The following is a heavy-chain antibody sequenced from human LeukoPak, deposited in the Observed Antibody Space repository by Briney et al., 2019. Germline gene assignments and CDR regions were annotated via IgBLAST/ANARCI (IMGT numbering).Heavy chain of an antibody. CDR2: IYYSGST. D-gene: IGHD2-2*01. J-gene: IGHJ5*02. CDR1: GGSISSSSYY. CDR3: ASQYCSSTSCLNWFDP. V-gene: IGHV4-39*01. Sequence: SETLSLTCTVSGGSISSSSYYWGWIRQPPGKGLEWIGSIYYSGSTYYNPSLKSRVTISVDTSKNQFSLKLSSVTAADTAVYYCASQYCSSTSCLNWFDPWGQGTLVTVSS.